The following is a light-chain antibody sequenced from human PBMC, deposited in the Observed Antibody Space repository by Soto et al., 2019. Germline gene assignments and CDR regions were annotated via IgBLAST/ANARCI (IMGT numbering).Light chain of an antibody. J-gene: IGKJ4*01. Sequence: DIVMTQSPDSLAVSLGERATINCKSSQSVLYSSNNKNYLAWYQQKPGQPPKLLIYWASIRESGVPDRFSGSGSGTDFTLTISSLQAEDVAVYYCQQYYSTPLTFGGGTNVEI. CDR1: QSVLYSSNNKNY. CDR2: WAS. V-gene: IGKV4-1*01. CDR3: QQYYSTPLT.